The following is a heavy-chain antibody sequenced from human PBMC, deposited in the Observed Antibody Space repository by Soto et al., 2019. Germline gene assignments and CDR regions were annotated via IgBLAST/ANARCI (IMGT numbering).Heavy chain of an antibody. D-gene: IGHD6-19*01. V-gene: IGHV3-23*01. Sequence: GGSLRLSCVASGITFSSHAMSWVRQAPGKGLDWVSSISGSGDYTYYAESVKGRFTISRDNSKNTLFLQMNSLRAEDTAVYYCAKRGFTSGWYAESWGQGTPVTVSS. CDR2: ISGSGDYT. CDR1: GITFSSHA. CDR3: AKRGFTSGWYAES. J-gene: IGHJ5*02.